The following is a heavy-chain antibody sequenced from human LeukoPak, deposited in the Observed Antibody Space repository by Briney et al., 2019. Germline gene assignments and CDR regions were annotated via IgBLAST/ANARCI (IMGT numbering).Heavy chain of an antibody. CDR1: GYTFTSYY. CDR2: INPSGGST. J-gene: IGHJ6*03. D-gene: IGHD2/OR15-2a*01. V-gene: IGHV1-46*01. Sequence: ASVKVSCKASGYTFTSYYMHWVRQAPGQGLEWMGIINPSGGSTSYAQKFQGRVTITRDMSTSTVYMELSSLRSEDTAVYYCASSCNNYYYYYMDVWGKGTTVTVSS. CDR3: ASSCNNYYYYYMDV.